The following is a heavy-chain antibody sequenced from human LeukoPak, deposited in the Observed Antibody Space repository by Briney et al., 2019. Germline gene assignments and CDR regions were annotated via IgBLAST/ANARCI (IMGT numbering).Heavy chain of an antibody. CDR2: FDPEDGET. Sequence: GASVKVSCKVSGYTLTELSMHWVRQAPGKGLEWMGGFDPEDGETIYAQKFQGRVTMTEDTSTDTAYMELSSLRSEDTAVYYCATVNPQYCSSTSCAFNWIDPWGQGTLVTVSS. CDR1: GYTLTELS. D-gene: IGHD2-2*01. CDR3: ATVNPQYCSSTSCAFNWIDP. V-gene: IGHV1-24*01. J-gene: IGHJ5*02.